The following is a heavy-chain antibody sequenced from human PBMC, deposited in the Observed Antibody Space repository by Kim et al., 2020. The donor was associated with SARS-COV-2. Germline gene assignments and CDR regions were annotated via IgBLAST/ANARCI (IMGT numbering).Heavy chain of an antibody. V-gene: IGHV6-1*01. Sequence: YKDYAVSVNSRITINPDTSKNQFYLQLNSVTPEDTAVYYCARDLKSLFDYWGQGTLVTVSS. CDR3: ARDLKSLFDY. J-gene: IGHJ4*02. CDR2: YK.